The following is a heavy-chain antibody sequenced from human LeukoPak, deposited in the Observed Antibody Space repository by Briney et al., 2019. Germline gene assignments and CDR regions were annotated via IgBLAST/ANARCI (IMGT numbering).Heavy chain of an antibody. Sequence: GGSLRLSCAASGFTVSSNYMSWVRQAPGKGLEWVSVIYSGGSTYHADSVKGRFTISRDNSKNTLYLQMNSLRAEDTAVYYCARDRDSSGYQHWGQGTLVTVSS. D-gene: IGHD3-22*01. CDR2: IYSGGST. V-gene: IGHV3-53*01. CDR3: ARDRDSSGYQH. CDR1: GFTVSSNY. J-gene: IGHJ4*02.